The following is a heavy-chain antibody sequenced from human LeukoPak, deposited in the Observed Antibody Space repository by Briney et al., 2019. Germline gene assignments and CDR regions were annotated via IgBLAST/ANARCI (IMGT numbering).Heavy chain of an antibody. CDR2: INHNGNVN. D-gene: IGHD1-1*01. Sequence: GGSLRLSCAASGFTFSSYWMNWARQAPGKGLEWVASINHNGNVNYYVDSVKGRFTISRDNAKNPLYLQMSNLRAEDTAVYYCAEGNWNYGMDVWGQGTTVTVSS. V-gene: IGHV3-7*03. CDR1: GFTFSSYW. CDR3: AEGNWNYGMDV. J-gene: IGHJ6*02.